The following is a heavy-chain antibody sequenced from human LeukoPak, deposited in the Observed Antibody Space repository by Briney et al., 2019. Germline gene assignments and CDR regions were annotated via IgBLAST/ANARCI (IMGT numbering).Heavy chain of an antibody. CDR3: ARDFSSSSLRFYYYMDV. J-gene: IGHJ6*03. D-gene: IGHD6-6*01. V-gene: IGHV3-30*04. CDR1: GFTFSSYA. CDR2: ISYDGSNK. Sequence: PGGSLRLSCAASGFTFSSYAMHWVRQAPGKGLERVAVISYDGSNKYYADSVKGRFTISRDNSKNTLYLQMNSLRAEDTAVYYCARDFSSSSLRFYYYMDVWGKGTTVTVSS.